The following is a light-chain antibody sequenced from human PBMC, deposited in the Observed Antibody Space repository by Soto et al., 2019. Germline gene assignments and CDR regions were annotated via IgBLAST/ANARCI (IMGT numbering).Light chain of an antibody. V-gene: IGLV1-51*01. J-gene: IGLJ2*01. Sequence: QSVLTQPPSVSAAPGQKVTISCSGSSSNIGKNYVSWYQQLPGTAPKLLIFDNNKRPSGIPDRISASKSGTSATLDITGLRTGDEADYYCGTWDSSLRAVVFGGGTQLTVL. CDR1: SSNIGKNY. CDR3: GTWDSSLRAVV. CDR2: DNN.